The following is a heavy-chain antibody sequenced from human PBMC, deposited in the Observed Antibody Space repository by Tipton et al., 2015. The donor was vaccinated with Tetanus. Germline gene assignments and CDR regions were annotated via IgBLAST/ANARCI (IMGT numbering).Heavy chain of an antibody. Sequence: QSGAEVKNPGASVRISCKASGYTFRGSYIHWVRQAPGQGLEWIGWINPNSGGTNYAQKYRGRVTMTRDTSTSTASMDLGRLRSDDTAVYYCTLDADMWGARKVFDIWGQGTLVTVTS. D-gene: IGHD1-14*01. CDR2: INPNSGGT. CDR1: GYTFRGSY. CDR3: TLDADMWGARKVFDI. J-gene: IGHJ3*02. V-gene: IGHV1-2*02.